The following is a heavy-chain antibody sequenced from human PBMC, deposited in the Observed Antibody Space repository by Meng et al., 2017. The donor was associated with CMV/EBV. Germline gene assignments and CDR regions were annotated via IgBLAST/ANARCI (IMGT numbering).Heavy chain of an antibody. Sequence: GESLKISCAASGFTVSSNYMSWVRQAPGKGLEWVSVIYSGGSTYYADSVKGRFTISRDNSKNTLYLQMNSLRAEDTAVYYCARPSEGYYYGMDVWGQGTTVTV. J-gene: IGHJ6*02. V-gene: IGHV3-53*01. CDR3: ARPSEGYYYGMDV. CDR1: GFTVSSNY. D-gene: IGHD2-2*01. CDR2: IYSGGST.